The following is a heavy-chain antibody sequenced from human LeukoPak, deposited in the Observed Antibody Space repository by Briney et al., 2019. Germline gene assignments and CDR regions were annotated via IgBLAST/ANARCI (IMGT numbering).Heavy chain of an antibody. Sequence: PSETLSLTCTVSGGSISSSSYYWGWIRQPPGKGLEWIGSIYYSGSTYYNPSLKSRVTISVDTSKNQFSLKLSSVTAADTAVYYCARETRGVITSYWFDPWGQGTLVTVSS. CDR3: ARETRGVITSYWFDP. J-gene: IGHJ5*02. CDR2: IYYSGST. V-gene: IGHV4-39*07. CDR1: GGSISSSSYY. D-gene: IGHD3-10*01.